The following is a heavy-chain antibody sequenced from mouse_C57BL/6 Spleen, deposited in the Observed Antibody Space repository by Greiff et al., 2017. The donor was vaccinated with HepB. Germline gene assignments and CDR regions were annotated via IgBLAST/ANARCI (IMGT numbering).Heavy chain of an antibody. CDR3: AMGCFTTVNGFAY. V-gene: IGHV5-17*01. CDR2: ISSGSSTI. D-gene: IGHD1-1*01. Sequence: EVQGVESGGGLVKPGGSLKLSCAASGFTFSDYGMHWVRQAPEKGLEWVAYISSGSSTIYYADTVKGRFTISRDNAKNTLFLQMTSLRSEDTAMYYCAMGCFTTVNGFAYWGQGTLVTVSA. CDR1: GFTFSDYG. J-gene: IGHJ3*01.